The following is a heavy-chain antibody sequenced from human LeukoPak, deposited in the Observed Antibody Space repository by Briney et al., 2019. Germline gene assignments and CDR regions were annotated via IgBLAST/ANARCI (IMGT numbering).Heavy chain of an antibody. D-gene: IGHD4-17*01. CDR3: ATLGDFPFDY. CDR2: FHNSGTS. J-gene: IGHJ4*02. CDR1: DDSISDYY. Sequence: SETLSLTCTVSDDSISDYYRGWIRQPPGKGLEWIGYFHNSGTSTYNPSLKSRVTISVDTSKNQFSLKLSSVTAADTAVYYCATLGDFPFDYWGQGTLVTVSS. V-gene: IGHV4-59*01.